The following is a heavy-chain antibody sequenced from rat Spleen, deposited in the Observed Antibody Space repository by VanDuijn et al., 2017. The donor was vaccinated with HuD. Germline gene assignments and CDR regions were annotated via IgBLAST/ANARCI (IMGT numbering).Heavy chain of an antibody. D-gene: IGHD1-6*01. V-gene: IGHV2-43*01. Sequence: QVQLKESGPGLVQPSQTLSLTCTVSGFSLTRYHVTWVRQLPGKGLEWMGVIWTGGSTSYNSLLKSRLSISRDISKSQVFLRMNSLRTEDTATYYCARDAGILRYWGQGVMVTVSS. CDR2: IWTGGST. CDR3: ARDAGILRY. CDR1: GFSLTRYH. J-gene: IGHJ2*01.